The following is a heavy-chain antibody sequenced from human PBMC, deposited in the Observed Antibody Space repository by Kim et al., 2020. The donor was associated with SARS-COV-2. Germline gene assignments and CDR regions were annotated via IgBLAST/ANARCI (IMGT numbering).Heavy chain of an antibody. CDR2: IYYSGST. CDR1: GGSISSSSYY. V-gene: IGHV4-39*01. J-gene: IGHJ4*02. CDR3: ALITMVRGVRGGFGDY. Sequence: SETLSLTCTVSGGSISSSSYYWGWIRQPPGKGLEWIGSIYYSGSTYYNPSLKSRVTISVDTSKNQFSLKLSSVTAADTAVYYCALITMVRGVRGGFGDYWGQGTLVTVSS. D-gene: IGHD3-10*01.